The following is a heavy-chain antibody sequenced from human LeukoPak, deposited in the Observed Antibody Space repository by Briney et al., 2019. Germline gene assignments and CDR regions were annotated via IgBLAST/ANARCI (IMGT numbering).Heavy chain of an antibody. D-gene: IGHD3-10*02. CDR3: AELGITMIGGA. CDR1: GFTFGSYW. J-gene: IGHJ6*04. CDR2: IKQDGSEK. V-gene: IGHV3-7*01. Sequence: GGSLRLSCAASGFTFGSYWMSWVRQAPGKGLEWVANIKQDGSEKYYVDSVKGRFTISRDNAKNSLYLQMNSLRAEDTAVYYCAELGITMIGGAWGKGTTVTISS.